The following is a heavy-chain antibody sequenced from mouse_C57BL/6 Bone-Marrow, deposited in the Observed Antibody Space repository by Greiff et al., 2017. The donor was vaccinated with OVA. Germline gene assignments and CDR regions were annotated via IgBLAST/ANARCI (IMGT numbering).Heavy chain of an antibody. J-gene: IGHJ2*01. Sequence: DVHLVESGGGLVQPGGSLSLSCAASGFTFTDYYMSWVRQPPGKALEWLGFIRNKANGYTTEYSASVKGRFTISRDNSQSILYLQMNALRAEDSATYYCARSELGRDYFDYWGQGTTLTVSS. CDR3: ARSELGRDYFDY. D-gene: IGHD4-1*01. V-gene: IGHV7-3*01. CDR2: IRNKANGYTT. CDR1: GFTFTDYY.